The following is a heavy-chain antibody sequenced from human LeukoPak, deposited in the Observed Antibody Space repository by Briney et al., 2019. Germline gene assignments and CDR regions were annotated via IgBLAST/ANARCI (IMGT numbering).Heavy chain of an antibody. CDR1: GFTFSSYS. J-gene: IGHJ4*02. V-gene: IGHV3-21*01. Sequence: GGSLRLSCAASGFTFSSYSMNWVRQAPGKGLEWVSSISSSSSYIYYADLVKGRFTISRDNAKNSLYLQMNSLRAEDTAVYYCASLSVVVAATGWGQGTLVTVSS. CDR3: ASLSVVVAATG. D-gene: IGHD2-15*01. CDR2: ISSSSSYI.